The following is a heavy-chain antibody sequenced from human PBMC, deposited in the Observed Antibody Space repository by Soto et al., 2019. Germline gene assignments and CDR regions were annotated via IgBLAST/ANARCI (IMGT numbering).Heavy chain of an antibody. CDR2: ISAYNGNT. D-gene: IGHD5-18*01. Sequence: QVQLVQSGAEVKKPGASVKVSCKASGYTFTSYGISWVRQAHGQGLEWMGWISAYNGNTNYAQKLQGRVTMTTDTSTSTAYMELRSLRSDDTAVYYCATPGKTAMVTSYYYGMDVWGQGTTVTVSS. V-gene: IGHV1-18*04. CDR1: GYTFTSYG. CDR3: ATPGKTAMVTSYYYGMDV. J-gene: IGHJ6*02.